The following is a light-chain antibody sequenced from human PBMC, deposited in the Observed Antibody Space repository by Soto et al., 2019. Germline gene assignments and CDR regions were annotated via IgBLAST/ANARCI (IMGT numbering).Light chain of an antibody. CDR2: DAS. CDR1: QSLGIW. J-gene: IGKJ1*01. CDR3: QEYNSYSGT. Sequence: DIQMTQSPSTLSASVGDRVTITCRPSQSLGIWLAWHQQKPGKAPKLLIYDASTLKSGVPSRFSGSGSGTKFTLTISSLQPDDFATYYCQEYNSYSGTFGQGTKVDIK. V-gene: IGKV1-5*01.